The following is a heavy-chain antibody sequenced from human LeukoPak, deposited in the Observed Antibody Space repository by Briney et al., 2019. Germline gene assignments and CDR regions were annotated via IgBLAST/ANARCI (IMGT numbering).Heavy chain of an antibody. Sequence: ASETLSLTCTVSGGSVSSSSYYWGWIRQPPGKGLEWIGSIYYSGSTYYNPSLKSRVTISVDTSKNQFSLKLSSVTAADTAVYYCASEGYSGYDPFDYWGQGTLVTVSS. CDR3: ASEGYSGYDPFDY. D-gene: IGHD5-12*01. V-gene: IGHV4-39*07. CDR1: GGSVSSSSYY. CDR2: IYYSGST. J-gene: IGHJ4*02.